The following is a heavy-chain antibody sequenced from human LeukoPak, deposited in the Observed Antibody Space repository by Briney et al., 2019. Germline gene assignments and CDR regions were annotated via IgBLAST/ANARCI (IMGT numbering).Heavy chain of an antibody. CDR1: GFYFANYA. CDR2: TVGGGRT. J-gene: IGHJ6*03. V-gene: IGHV3-23*01. CDR3: ARGQKSVGRVLAGTTTYNYYYYMDV. D-gene: IGHD6-19*01. Sequence: GGSLRLSCAASGFYFANYAMSWVRQAPGKGLEWVSATVGGGRTYYADSVKGRFTISRDNAKNSLSLQMNSLRAEDTAVYYCARGQKSVGRVLAGTTTYNYYYYMDVWGKGTTVTVSS.